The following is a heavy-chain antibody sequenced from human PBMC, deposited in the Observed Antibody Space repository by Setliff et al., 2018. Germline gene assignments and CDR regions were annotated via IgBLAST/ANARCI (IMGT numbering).Heavy chain of an antibody. J-gene: IGHJ4*02. Sequence: GSLRLSCAASGFTFSNAWMSWVRQAPGKGLEWVGRIKSKTDGGTTDYAAPVKGRFTISRDDSKNTLELQMNSLKTEDTAVYYCTTDLIVVVPAAMPVGYWGQGTLVTVSS. CDR3: TTDLIVVVPAAMPVGY. CDR2: IKSKTDGGTT. CDR1: GFTFSNAW. V-gene: IGHV3-15*01. D-gene: IGHD2-2*01.